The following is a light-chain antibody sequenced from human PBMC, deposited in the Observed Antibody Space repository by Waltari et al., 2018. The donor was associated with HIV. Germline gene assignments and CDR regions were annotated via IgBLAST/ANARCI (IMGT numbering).Light chain of an antibody. Sequence: DVQMTKSPSTLSASVGDRVALTCRASQIINNWLSWYQQKPGRPPKLIIYKTSNLESGVPARFIGSGSGAEFTLTIDGLQPDDFATYFCQQYNSHSYTFGQGTRLDI. V-gene: IGKV1-5*03. CDR1: QIINNW. J-gene: IGKJ2*01. CDR2: KTS. CDR3: QQYNSHSYT.